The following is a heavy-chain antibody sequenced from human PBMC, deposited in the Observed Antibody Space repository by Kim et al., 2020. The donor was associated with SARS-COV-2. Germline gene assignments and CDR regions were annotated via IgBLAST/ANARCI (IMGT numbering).Heavy chain of an antibody. V-gene: IGHV1-18*01. J-gene: IGHJ4*02. CDR3: ARCEGYFTSSWNLDF. Sequence: ASVKVSCKTSGYTFTRSGISWVRQAPGQGLEWIGWISTYNGDTDYAQKFQGRVAMTTDTSTTTVHMDLGSLTSDDTAVYYCARCEGYFTSSWNLDFWGQGTQLTVSS. CDR1: GYTFTRSG. D-gene: IGHD6-13*01. CDR2: ISTYNGDT.